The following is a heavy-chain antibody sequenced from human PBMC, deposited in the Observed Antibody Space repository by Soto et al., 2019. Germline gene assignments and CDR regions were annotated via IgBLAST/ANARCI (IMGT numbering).Heavy chain of an antibody. V-gene: IGHV3-23*04. CDR3: AKGPEYDILTGCDF. Sequence: EVQLVESGGGFVQPGESLRLSCAAPGFTFSLSAMSWVRQAPGRGLEWVSSISGGGSSTDYAESVKGRFTISRDNSKNTVHLQMNSLRAEDTAVYYCAKGPEYDILTGCDFWGQGALVTVSS. CDR2: ISGGGSST. J-gene: IGHJ4*02. D-gene: IGHD3-9*01. CDR1: GFTFSLSA.